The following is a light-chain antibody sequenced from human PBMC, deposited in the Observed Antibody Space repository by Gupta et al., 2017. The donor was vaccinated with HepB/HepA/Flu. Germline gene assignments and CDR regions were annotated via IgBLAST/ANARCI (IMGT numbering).Light chain of an antibody. J-gene: IGLJ1*01. CDR3: CSDEGTYAYV. V-gene: IGLV2-11*01. Sequence: QSALTQPRSPSGPPGPSITISCTGTSTDVGNYDYVSWYQQHPGKPPKLMIYDVIKRPSVVPDRSSASKSGKTASLTISGRQAEEDADYYCCSDEGTYAYVFGNGTKVTVL. CDR2: DVI. CDR1: STDVGNYDY.